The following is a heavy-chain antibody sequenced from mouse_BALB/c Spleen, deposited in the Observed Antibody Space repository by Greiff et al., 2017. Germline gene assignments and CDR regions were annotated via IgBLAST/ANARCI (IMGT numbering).Heavy chain of an antibody. CDR2: ISYSGST. CDR1: GYSITSDYA. Sequence: VQLKESGPGLVKPSQSLSLTCTVTGYSITSDYAWNWIRQFPGNKLEWMGYISYSGSTSYNPSLKSRISITRDTSKNQFFLQLNSVTTEDTATYYCARWADYWGQGTSVTVSA. J-gene: IGHJ4*01. V-gene: IGHV3-2*02. CDR3: ARWADY.